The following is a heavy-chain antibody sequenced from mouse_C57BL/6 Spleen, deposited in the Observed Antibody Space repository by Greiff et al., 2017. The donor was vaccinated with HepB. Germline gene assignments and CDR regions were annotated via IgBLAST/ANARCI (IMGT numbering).Heavy chain of an antibody. CDR2: ISSGGSYT. CDR3: ARGDYYDYGDY. Sequence: EVKLVESGGDLVKPGGSLKLSCAASGFTFSSYGMSWVRQTPDKRLEWVATISSGGSYTYYPDSVKGRFTISRDNAKNTLYLQMSSLKSEDTAMYYCARGDYYDYGDYWGQGTTLTVSS. V-gene: IGHV5-6*01. CDR1: GFTFSSYG. J-gene: IGHJ2*01. D-gene: IGHD2-4*01.